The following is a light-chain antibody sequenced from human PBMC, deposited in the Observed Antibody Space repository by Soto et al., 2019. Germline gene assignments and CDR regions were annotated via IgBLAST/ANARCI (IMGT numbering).Light chain of an antibody. CDR2: GAS. CDR3: HQDFNLPWT. J-gene: IGKJ1*01. V-gene: IGKV3D-15*02. CDR1: QSIGDT. Sequence: EIVMTQSPATLSVSPGGRATLSCRASQSIGDTLAWYQQKPGQAPRLLIYGASSRATGIPDRFSGSGSGTDFTLTISSLQPEDFAVYFCHQDFNLPWTFGQGTKVDIK.